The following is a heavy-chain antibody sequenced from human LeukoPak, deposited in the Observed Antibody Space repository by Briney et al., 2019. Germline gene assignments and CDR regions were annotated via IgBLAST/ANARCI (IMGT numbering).Heavy chain of an antibody. D-gene: IGHD6-6*01. CDR1: GGSISSYF. CDR2: IYYSGST. Sequence: SQTLSLTCTVSGGSISSYFWSWLRQRPGKGLERIGDIYYSGSTNYNPSLKSRVTISVDTSKNQFSLKLSSVTAADTAVYYCARATGEYSSSRPLDYWGQGTLVTVSS. V-gene: IGHV4-59*01. CDR3: ARATGEYSSSRPLDY. J-gene: IGHJ4*02.